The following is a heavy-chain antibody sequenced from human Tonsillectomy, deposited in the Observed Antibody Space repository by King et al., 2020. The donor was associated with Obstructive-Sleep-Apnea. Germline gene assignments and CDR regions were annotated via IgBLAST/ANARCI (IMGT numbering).Heavy chain of an antibody. CDR1: GYTFTSYG. CDR2: ISAYNGNT. CDR3: ARDNGGLRYFDWTPNYYYGMDV. V-gene: IGHV1-18*01. D-gene: IGHD3-9*01. J-gene: IGHJ6*02. Sequence: QLVQSGAEVKKPGASVKVSCKASGYTFTSYGISWVRQAPGQGLEWMGWISAYNGNTNYAQKLQGRVTMTTDTSTSTAYMELRSLRSDDTAVYYCARDNGGLRYFDWTPNYYYGMDVWGQGTTVTVSS.